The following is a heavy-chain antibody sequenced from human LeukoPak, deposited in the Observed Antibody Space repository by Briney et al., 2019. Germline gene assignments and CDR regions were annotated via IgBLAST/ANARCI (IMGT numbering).Heavy chain of an antibody. J-gene: IGHJ4*02. V-gene: IGHV3-33*01. Sequence: GGSLRLSCAASGFTFSSYGLHWVRQAPGKGLEGVAVIWYDGSNKYYADSVKGRFTISRDNSKNTLYLQMNSLRAEDTAVYYCARESWGATPHYFDYWGQGTLDTVSS. CDR1: GFTFSSYG. D-gene: IGHD1-26*01. CDR3: ARESWGATPHYFDY. CDR2: IWYDGSNK.